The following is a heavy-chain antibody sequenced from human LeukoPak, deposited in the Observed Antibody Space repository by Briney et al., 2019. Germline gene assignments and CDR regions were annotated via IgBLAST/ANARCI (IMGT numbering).Heavy chain of an antibody. D-gene: IGHD6-13*01. CDR3: ARGSKAAPGTFDY. J-gene: IGHJ4*02. Sequence: SETLSLTCTVSGGSVSSGTYYWSWIRQPPGKGLEWIGYISYTGNTNYNPSLKSRVTISVDTSKNQFSLKLSSVTTADTAVYYCARGSKAAPGTFDYWGQGTLVTVSS. CDR2: ISYTGNT. V-gene: IGHV4-61*01. CDR1: GGSVSSGTYY.